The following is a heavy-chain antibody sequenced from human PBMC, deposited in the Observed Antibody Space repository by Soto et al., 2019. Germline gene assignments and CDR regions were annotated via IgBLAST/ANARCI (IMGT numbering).Heavy chain of an antibody. CDR2: INPNSGGT. V-gene: IGHV1-2*04. CDR3: ARDLGIAAAGTPPYYYYGMDV. CDR1: GYTVTGYY. D-gene: IGHD6-13*01. J-gene: IGHJ6*02. Sequence: ASVKVSCKASGYTVTGYYMHWVRQAPGQGLEWMGWINPNSGGTNYAQKFQGWVTMTRDTSISTAYMELSRLRSDDTAVYYCARDLGIAAAGTPPYYYYGMDVWGQGTTVTVSS.